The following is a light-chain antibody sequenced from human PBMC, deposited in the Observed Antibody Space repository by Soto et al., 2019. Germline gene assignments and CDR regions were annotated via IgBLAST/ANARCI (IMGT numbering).Light chain of an antibody. V-gene: IGKV3-20*01. CDR1: ESISSSY. CDR3: QHYGSSTQT. Sequence: EIVLTQYPGTLSLSPGERSTLSCRASESISSSYLAWYQQKPGQAPRLFLYGASSRATGIPDRFSASGSGTDFTLTISRLQHEDFAVYYCQHYGSSTQTFCQGTKVDIK. J-gene: IGKJ1*01. CDR2: GAS.